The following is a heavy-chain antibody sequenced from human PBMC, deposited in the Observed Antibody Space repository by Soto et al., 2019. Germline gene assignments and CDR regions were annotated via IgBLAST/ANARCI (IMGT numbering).Heavy chain of an antibody. V-gene: IGHV3-23*01. CDR3: AKDTPVVTVLFDS. D-gene: IGHD2-15*01. CDR2: ITDSGDCT. CDR1: GFTFSAYA. J-gene: IGHJ4*02. Sequence: PGGSLRLSCAASGFTFSAYAMTWVRQAPGKGLEWVSSITDSGDCTYYTDSVKGRFTISRDNSKNTLFLQMNSLRAEDTAIYYCAKDTPVVTVLFDSWGLGALVTVSS.